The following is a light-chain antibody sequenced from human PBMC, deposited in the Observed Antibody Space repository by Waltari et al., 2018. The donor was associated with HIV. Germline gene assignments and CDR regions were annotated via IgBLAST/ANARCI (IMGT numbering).Light chain of an antibody. CDR1: NSNIGNNY. Sequence: QSVLTQPPSVSAAPGQKVTISCSGSNSNIGNNYVSWYQQLPGSAPKLLIYDNNERPAGMPDRFSGSKAGASATLGITGLQTGDEADYYCGTWDSSLSAGVFGGGTKVTVL. CDR3: GTWDSSLSAGV. J-gene: IGLJ2*01. V-gene: IGLV1-51*01. CDR2: DNN.